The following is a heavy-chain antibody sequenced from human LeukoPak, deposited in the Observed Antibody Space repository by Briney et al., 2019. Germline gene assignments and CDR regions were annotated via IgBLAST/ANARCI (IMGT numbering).Heavy chain of an antibody. Sequence: GGSLRLSCAASGFTFSGYSMNWVRQAPGKGLEWVSSISSSSSYIYYADSVKGRFTISRDNAKNSLYLQMNSLRAEDTAVYYCARDWLRFGELLAFDYWGQGTLVTVSS. D-gene: IGHD3-10*01. CDR2: ISSSSSYI. CDR3: ARDWLRFGELLAFDY. J-gene: IGHJ4*02. CDR1: GFTFSGYS. V-gene: IGHV3-21*01.